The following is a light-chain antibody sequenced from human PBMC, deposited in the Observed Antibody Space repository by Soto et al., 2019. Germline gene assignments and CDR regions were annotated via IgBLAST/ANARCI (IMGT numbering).Light chain of an antibody. CDR1: SSDVGGYNH. Sequence: QSVLTQPASVSGSPGQSITISCTGTSSDVGGYNHVSWYQHSPGKAPKLILFAVSDRPSGVSHRFSGSKSGNTASLTISGLQAEDEADYYCSSYTTSTTLEVFGGGTKLTVL. V-gene: IGLV2-14*01. CDR2: AVS. CDR3: SSYTTSTTLEV. J-gene: IGLJ2*01.